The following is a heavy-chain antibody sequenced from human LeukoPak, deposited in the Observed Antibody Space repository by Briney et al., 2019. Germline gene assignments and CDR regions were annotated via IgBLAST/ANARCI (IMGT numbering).Heavy chain of an antibody. CDR1: GGSFSGYY. J-gene: IGHJ2*01. Sequence: KPSETLSLTCAVYGGSFSGYYWSWIRLSPGKGLEWIGEINRSGGTDYNASLKSRVTISGDTSKNQFSLRLRSVTAADTAVYHCARAGGYVLYFDLWGRGTLVTVSS. CDR3: ARAGGYVLYFDL. D-gene: IGHD5-12*01. V-gene: IGHV4-34*01. CDR2: INRSGGT.